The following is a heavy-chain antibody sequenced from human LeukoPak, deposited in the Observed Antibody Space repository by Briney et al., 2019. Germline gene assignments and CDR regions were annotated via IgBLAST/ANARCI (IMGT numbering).Heavy chain of an antibody. CDR2: IYYSGST. CDR3: ARLTTVIRTDWFDP. J-gene: IGHJ5*02. CDR1: GGSISNSSYY. D-gene: IGHD4-23*01. V-gene: IGHV4-39*01. Sequence: SETLSLTCTVSGGSISNSSYYWGWIRQPPGKGLEWIGSIYYSGSTYYNPSLKSRVTISVDTSKNQFSLKLSSVTAADTAVYYCARLTTVIRTDWFDPWGQGTLVTVSS.